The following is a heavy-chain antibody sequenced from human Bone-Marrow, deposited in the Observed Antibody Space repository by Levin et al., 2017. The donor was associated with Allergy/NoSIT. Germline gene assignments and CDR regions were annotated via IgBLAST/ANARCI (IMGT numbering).Heavy chain of an antibody. Sequence: SGGSLRLSCEASGYTFSHYGIQWVRQAPGKGLEWVAAISHHGGDKYYLGSVFGRFAISRDNSKNTVSLQMDNLSVEDTAIYYCGKEGGLWGSYYYGAGTYVDFLGQGTRVTVSS. J-gene: IGHJ4*02. CDR1: GYTFSHYG. CDR2: ISHHGGDK. D-gene: IGHD3-10*01. V-gene: IGHV3-30*18. CDR3: GKEGGLWGSYYYGAGTYVDF.